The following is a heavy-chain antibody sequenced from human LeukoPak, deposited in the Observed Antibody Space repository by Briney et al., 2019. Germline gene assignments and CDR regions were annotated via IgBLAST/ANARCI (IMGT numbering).Heavy chain of an antibody. D-gene: IGHD2-21*01. CDR2: INHSGST. V-gene: IGHV4-34*01. CDR3: ARGVRAPSKRYFDY. J-gene: IGHJ4*02. CDR1: GGSFSGYY. Sequence: PSETLSLTCAVYGGSFSGYYWSWIRQPPGKGLEWIGEINHSGSTNYNPSLKSRVTISVDTSKNQFSLKLSSVTAADTAVYYCARGVRAPSKRYFDYWGQGTLVTVSS.